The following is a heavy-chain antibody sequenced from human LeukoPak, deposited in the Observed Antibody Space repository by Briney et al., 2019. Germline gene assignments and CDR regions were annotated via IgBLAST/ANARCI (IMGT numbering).Heavy chain of an antibody. D-gene: IGHD3-10*01. CDR1: GGTFSSYA. Sequence: ASVKVSCKASGGTFSSYAISWVRQAPGQGLEWMGGIIPIFGTANYAQKFQGRVTITADKSTSTAYMELSSLRSEDTAVYYCARKAGLWFGNNWFDPWGQGTLVTVSS. CDR2: IIPIFGTA. CDR3: ARKAGLWFGNNWFDP. V-gene: IGHV1-69*06. J-gene: IGHJ5*02.